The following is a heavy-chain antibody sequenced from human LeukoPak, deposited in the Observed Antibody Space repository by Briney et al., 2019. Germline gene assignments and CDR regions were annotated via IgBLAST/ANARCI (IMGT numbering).Heavy chain of an antibody. D-gene: IGHD6-13*01. V-gene: IGHV3-48*01. Sequence: GGSLRLSCAASGFTFCNYGMSWVRQAPGKGLEWVSYISSRGSSIYYADSLKGRFTISRDNAWNSLYLQMSSLRAEDTAVYYCARVQQPGYYFDYWGQGTLVPVSS. J-gene: IGHJ4*02. CDR1: GFTFCNYG. CDR3: ARVQQPGYYFDY. CDR2: ISSRGSSI.